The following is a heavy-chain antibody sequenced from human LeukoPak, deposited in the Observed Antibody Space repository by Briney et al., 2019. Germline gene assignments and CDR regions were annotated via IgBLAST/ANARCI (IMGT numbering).Heavy chain of an antibody. CDR3: ARVASGGYYFDY. V-gene: IGHV3-72*01. Sequence: GGSLRLSCAASGFTFSDRYMDWVRQAPGKGLEWVGRTKNKANSYTTHYAASVKGRFTISRDDSKNSLYLQMNSLKTEDTALYYCARVASGGYYFDYWGQGTLVTVSS. CDR2: TKNKANSYTT. J-gene: IGHJ4*02. CDR1: GFTFSDRY. D-gene: IGHD3-22*01.